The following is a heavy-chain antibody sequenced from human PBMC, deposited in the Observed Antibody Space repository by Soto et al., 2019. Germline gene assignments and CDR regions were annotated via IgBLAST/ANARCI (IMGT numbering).Heavy chain of an antibody. Sequence: PGGSLRLSCVGSGFTFGNYAMYWVRQAPGKGLEWVAFISYDGSKRYHADSVKGQFTISRDNARKTLYLQMDSLRPEDTAVYYCAKGGGAPGYPIDYWGQGTLVTVSS. J-gene: IGHJ4*02. CDR1: GFTFGNYA. CDR3: AKGGGAPGYPIDY. CDR2: ISYDGSKR. D-gene: IGHD3-9*01. V-gene: IGHV3-30*18.